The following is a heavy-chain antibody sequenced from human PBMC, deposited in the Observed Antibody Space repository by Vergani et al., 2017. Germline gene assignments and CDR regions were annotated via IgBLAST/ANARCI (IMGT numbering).Heavy chain of an antibody. D-gene: IGHD3-10*01. CDR3: ARIPYYYGSGSYYNPPYYFDY. J-gene: IGHJ4*02. CDR2: IDWDDDK. Sequence: QVTLRESGPALVKPTQTLTLTCTFPGFSLSTSGMCVSWLRQPPGKALEWLALIDWDDDKYYSTSLKTRLTISKDTSKNQVVLTMTNMDPVDTATYYCARIPYYYGSGSYYNPPYYFDYWGQGTLVTVSS. CDR1: GFSLSTSGMC. V-gene: IGHV2-70*01.